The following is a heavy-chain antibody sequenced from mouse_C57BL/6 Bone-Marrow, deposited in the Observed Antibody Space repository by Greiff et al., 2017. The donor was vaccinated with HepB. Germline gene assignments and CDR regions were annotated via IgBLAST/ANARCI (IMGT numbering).Heavy chain of an antibody. CDR3: ARSNYYGSSYNYAMDY. D-gene: IGHD1-1*01. CDR2: IDPSDSYT. Sequence: VQLQESGAELVKPGASVKLSCKASGYTFTSYWMQWVKQRPGQGLEWIGEIDPSDSYTNYNQKFKGKATLTVDTSSSTAYMQLSSLTSEDSAVYYCARSNYYGSSYNYAMDYWGQGTSVTVSS. J-gene: IGHJ4*01. V-gene: IGHV1-50*01. CDR1: GYTFTSYW.